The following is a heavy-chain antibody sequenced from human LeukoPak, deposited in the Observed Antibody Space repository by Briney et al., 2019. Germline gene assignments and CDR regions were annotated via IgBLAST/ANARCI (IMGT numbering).Heavy chain of an antibody. V-gene: IGHV3-30-3*01. J-gene: IGHJ5*02. CDR3: ARETYYYYDSSGYWENWFDP. D-gene: IGHD3-22*01. CDR1: GFTFSSYA. CDR2: ISYDGSNK. Sequence: GESLRLSCAASGFTFSSYAMHWVRQAPGKGLEWVAVISYDGSNKYYADSVKGRFTISRDNSKNTLYLQMNSLRAEDTAVYYCARETYYYYDSSGYWENWFDPWGQGTLVTVSS.